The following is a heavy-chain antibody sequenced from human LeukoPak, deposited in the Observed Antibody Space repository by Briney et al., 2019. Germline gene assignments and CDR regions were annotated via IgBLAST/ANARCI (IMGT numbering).Heavy chain of an antibody. D-gene: IGHD3-22*01. Sequence: GGSLRLSCAASGFTFSNYGMSWVRQAPGKGLEWVSDISGGGDYKYYADSVKGQFTISRDNSKNTLYLQMNSLRAEDTAVYYCAKDGKRITMIGVVRRGHYFDSWGQGTLVTVSS. J-gene: IGHJ4*02. CDR2: ISGGGDYK. CDR1: GFTFSNYG. V-gene: IGHV3-23*01. CDR3: AKDGKRITMIGVVRRGHYFDS.